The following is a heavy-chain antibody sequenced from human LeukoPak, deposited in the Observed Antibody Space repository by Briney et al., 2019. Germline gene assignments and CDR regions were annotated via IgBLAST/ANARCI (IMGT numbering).Heavy chain of an antibody. D-gene: IGHD1-1*01. CDR3: ARGTTGTTATPPYYYYYGMDV. Sequence: SETLSLTCAVCGGSFSGYYWSWIRQPPGKGLEWIGEINHSGSTNYNPSLKSRVTISVDTSKNQFSLKLSSVTAADTAVYYCARGTTGTTATPPYYYYYGMDVWGQGTTVTVSS. J-gene: IGHJ6*02. CDR1: GGSFSGYY. CDR2: INHSGST. V-gene: IGHV4-34*01.